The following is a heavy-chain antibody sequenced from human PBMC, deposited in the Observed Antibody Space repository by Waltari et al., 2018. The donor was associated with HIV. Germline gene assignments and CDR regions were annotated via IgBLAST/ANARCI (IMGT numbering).Heavy chain of an antibody. J-gene: IGHJ4*02. CDR1: KYTFASYG. V-gene: IGHV1-3*04. CDR2: INTGDGST. Sequence: QVQLVQSGAEMRKPGASVKVSCTASKYTFASYGIHWLRQAPGQRLEWMGWINTGDGSTKYSQKFQGRVTITRDTSASTADMQLSSLRSEDTAIYYCARELRFDIVFDYWGQGTLVTVSS. CDR3: ARELRFDIVFDY. D-gene: IGHD5-12*01.